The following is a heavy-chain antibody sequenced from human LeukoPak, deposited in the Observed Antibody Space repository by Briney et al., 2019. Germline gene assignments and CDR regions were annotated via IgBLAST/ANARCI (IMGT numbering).Heavy chain of an antibody. CDR1: GGSISSGGYY. D-gene: IGHD3-3*01. J-gene: IGHJ5*02. CDR3: ARGADVDNFWSGFLGWFDP. Sequence: SETLSLTCTVSGGSISSGGYYWSWIRQHPGKGLEWIGYIYYSGSTYYNPSLKSRVTISVDTSKNQFSLKLSSVTAADTAVYYCARGADVDNFWSGFLGWFDPWGQGTLVTVSS. V-gene: IGHV4-31*03. CDR2: IYYSGST.